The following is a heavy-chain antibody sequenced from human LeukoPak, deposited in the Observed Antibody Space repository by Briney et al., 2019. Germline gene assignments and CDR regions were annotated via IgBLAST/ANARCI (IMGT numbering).Heavy chain of an antibody. D-gene: IGHD3-22*01. CDR3: AKDTQYYYDREYYFDY. CDR2: IYYSGST. V-gene: IGHV4-59*01. Sequence: SETLSLTCTVSGGSISSYYWSWIRQPPGKGLEWIGYIYYSGSTNYNPSLKSRVTISVDTSKNQFSLKLSSVTAADTAVYYCAKDTQYYYDREYYFDYWGQGTLVTVSS. J-gene: IGHJ4*02. CDR1: GGSISSYY.